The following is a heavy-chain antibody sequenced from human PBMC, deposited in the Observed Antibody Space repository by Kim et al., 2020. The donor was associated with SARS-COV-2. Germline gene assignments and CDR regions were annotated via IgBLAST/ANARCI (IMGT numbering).Heavy chain of an antibody. CDR2: ISSSGSTI. CDR1: GFTFSDYY. CDR3: ARVVKDGYGDYAHFDY. V-gene: IGHV3-11*04. Sequence: GGSLRLSCAASGFTFSDYYMSWIRQAPGKGLEWVSYISSSGSTIYYADSVKGRFTISRDNAKNSLYLQMNSLRAEDTAVYYCARVVKDGYGDYAHFDYWGQGTLVTVSS. J-gene: IGHJ4*02. D-gene: IGHD4-17*01.